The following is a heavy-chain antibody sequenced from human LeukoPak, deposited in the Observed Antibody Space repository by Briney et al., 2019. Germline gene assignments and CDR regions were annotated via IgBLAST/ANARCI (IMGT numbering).Heavy chain of an antibody. Sequence: GGSLRLSCAASGFTFSSYAMSWVRQAPGKGLEWVSAISGSGGSTYYADSVNGRFTISRDNSKNTLYLQMNSLRAEDTAVYYCAKILGYCSSTSCYVAGYYGMDVWGKGTTVTVSS. CDR2: ISGSGGST. CDR1: GFTFSSYA. V-gene: IGHV3-23*01. CDR3: AKILGYCSSTSCYVAGYYGMDV. D-gene: IGHD2-2*01. J-gene: IGHJ6*04.